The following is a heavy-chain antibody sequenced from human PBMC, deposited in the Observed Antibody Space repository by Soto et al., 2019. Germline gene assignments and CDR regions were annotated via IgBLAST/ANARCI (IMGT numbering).Heavy chain of an antibody. D-gene: IGHD3-3*01. J-gene: IGHJ5*02. V-gene: IGHV3-23*01. CDR2: ISGGVGNT. CDR1: GFTFRSYS. Sequence: EVQLLESGGGMIQPGGSLRLSCAASGFTFRSYSMSWVRQAPGKGLEWVSSISGGVGNTYYVDSVKGRFTISRDNSKNTLLLQMNSLRADDTAVYYCALGGVADWFDPWGHGTLVTVSS. CDR3: ALGGVADWFDP.